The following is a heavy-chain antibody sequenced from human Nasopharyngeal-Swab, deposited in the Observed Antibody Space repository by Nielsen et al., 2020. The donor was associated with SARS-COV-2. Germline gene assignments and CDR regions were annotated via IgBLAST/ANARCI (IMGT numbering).Heavy chain of an antibody. Sequence: ASVKVSCKASGYTFTSYYMHWVRQAPGQGLEWMGIINPSGGSTSYAQKFQGRVTMTRDTSTSTVYMELSSLRSEDTAVYYCARGAGVSSADDCGDYDPLDSTMVFDYWGQGTLVTVSS. CDR2: INPSGGST. CDR3: ARGAGVSSADDCGDYDPLDSTMVFDY. V-gene: IGHV1-46*01. J-gene: IGHJ4*02. CDR1: GYTFTSYY. D-gene: IGHD4-17*01.